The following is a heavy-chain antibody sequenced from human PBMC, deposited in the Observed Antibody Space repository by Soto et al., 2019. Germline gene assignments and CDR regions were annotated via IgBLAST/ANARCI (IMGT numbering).Heavy chain of an antibody. CDR1: GGSFSGYY. CDR3: ARGFGGTIFGVVTNFYYYAMDV. J-gene: IGHJ6*02. D-gene: IGHD3-3*01. V-gene: IGHV4-34*01. Sequence: PSETLSLTCVVYGGSFSGYYWSWVRQPPGKGLEWIGEINRGGDTNYNPSLKSRVTLSVDPSKNQFSLELSSVTAADTAVYYCARGFGGTIFGVVTNFYYYAMDVWGRGTTVTVS. CDR2: INRGGDT.